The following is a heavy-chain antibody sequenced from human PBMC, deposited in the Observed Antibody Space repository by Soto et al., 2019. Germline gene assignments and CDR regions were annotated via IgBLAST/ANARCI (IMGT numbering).Heavy chain of an antibody. J-gene: IGHJ4*02. Sequence: GGSLRLSCAASGFTFSTYAMSWVRQAPGKGLEWVSSITGGGSTTYYADSVKGRVTISRDNSKNTLYLQMNNLRAEDTAVYYCAKDRIYRSGAYDIGDYWGQGTLVTVSS. V-gene: IGHV3-23*01. CDR1: GFTFSTYA. CDR3: AKDRIYRSGAYDIGDY. D-gene: IGHD5-12*01. CDR2: ITGGGSTT.